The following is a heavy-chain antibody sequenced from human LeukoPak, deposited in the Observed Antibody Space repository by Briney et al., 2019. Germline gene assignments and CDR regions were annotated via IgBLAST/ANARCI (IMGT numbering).Heavy chain of an antibody. CDR3: ARRPFAELDY. CDR2: INHSGST. Sequence: SETLSLTCAVYGGSFSGYYRSWIRQPPGKGLEWIGEINHSGSTNYNPSLKSRVTISVDTSKNQFSLKLSSVTAADTAVYYCARRPFAELDYWGQGTLVTVSS. CDR1: GGSFSGYY. J-gene: IGHJ4*02. V-gene: IGHV4-34*01.